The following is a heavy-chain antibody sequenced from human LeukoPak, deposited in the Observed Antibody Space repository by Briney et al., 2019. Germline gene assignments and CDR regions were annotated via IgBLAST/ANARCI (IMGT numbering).Heavy chain of an antibody. V-gene: IGHV4-34*01. CDR1: GGSFSGYY. D-gene: IGHD4-4*01. CDR2: INHSGST. J-gene: IGHJ4*02. Sequence: SETLSLTCAVYGGSFSGYYWSWIRQPPGKGLEWIGEINHSGSTNYNPSLKSRVTISVDTSKNQFSLKLSSVTAAATAVYYCARRGVGRLLHRRYYFAYWGQGTLVTVSS. CDR3: ARRGVGRLLHRRYYFAY.